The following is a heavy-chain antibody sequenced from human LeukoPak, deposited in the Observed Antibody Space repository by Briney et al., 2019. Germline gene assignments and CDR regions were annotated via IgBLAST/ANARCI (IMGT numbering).Heavy chain of an antibody. CDR3: ARHRDETYYFDSRGYYFDY. D-gene: IGHD3-22*01. CDR2: ISGYNDNT. Sequence: GASVKVSCKASGYTFTSHGISWVRQAPGQGLEWMGWISGYNDNTNYAQKLQGRVTMTTDTSTNTAYMELRSLTSGDTAVYYCARHRDETYYFDSRGYYFDYWGQGTLVTVSS. J-gene: IGHJ4*02. V-gene: IGHV1-18*01. CDR1: GYTFTSHG.